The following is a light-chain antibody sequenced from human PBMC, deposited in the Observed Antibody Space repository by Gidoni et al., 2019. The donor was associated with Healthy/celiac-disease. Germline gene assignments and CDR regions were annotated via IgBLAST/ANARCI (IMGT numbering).Light chain of an antibody. V-gene: IGKV3-20*01. Sequence: ELVLTQSPGTLSLSPGERATLSCSASQRVSSSYLAWYQQKPSQAPRLLLYGASSRATGIPDRFSGSGSGTDFTLTISRLEPEDFAVYYCQQYGSSLYTFGQGTKLEIK. CDR3: QQYGSSLYT. CDR1: QRVSSSY. CDR2: GAS. J-gene: IGKJ2*01.